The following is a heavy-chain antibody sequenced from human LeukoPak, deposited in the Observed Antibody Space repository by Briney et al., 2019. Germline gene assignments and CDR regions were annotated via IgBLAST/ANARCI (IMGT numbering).Heavy chain of an antibody. J-gene: IGHJ4*02. CDR1: GYTFTSYG. V-gene: IGHV1-18*01. Sequence: ASVKVSCKASGYTFTSYGISWVRQAPGQGLEWMGWISAYNGNTNYAQKLQGRVTMTTDTSTSTAYMELSSLRSEDTAVYYCAGTEEIYCSSTSCSAHYFDYWGQGTLVTVSS. D-gene: IGHD2-2*01. CDR3: AGTEEIYCSSTSCSAHYFDY. CDR2: ISAYNGNT.